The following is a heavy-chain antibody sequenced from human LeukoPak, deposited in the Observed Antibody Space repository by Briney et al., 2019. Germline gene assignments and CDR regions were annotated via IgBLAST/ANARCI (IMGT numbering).Heavy chain of an antibody. V-gene: IGHV3-30-3*01. CDR3: ARLPDLDY. CDR1: GFTFSSYA. Sequence: GGSLRLSCAASGFTFSSYAMHWVRQAPGKGLEWVAVISYDGSNKYYADSVKGRFTISRDNSKNRLYLQMNSLRAEDTAVYYCARLPDLDYWGQGTLVTVSS. D-gene: IGHD1-14*01. J-gene: IGHJ4*02. CDR2: ISYDGSNK.